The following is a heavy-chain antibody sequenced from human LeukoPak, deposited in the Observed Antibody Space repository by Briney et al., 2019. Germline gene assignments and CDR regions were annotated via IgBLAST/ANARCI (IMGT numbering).Heavy chain of an antibody. D-gene: IGHD6-19*01. V-gene: IGHV3-21*01. J-gene: IGHJ4*02. CDR2: ITSSNDYI. Sequence: GGSLRLSCAASGFTFSNAWMSWVRQAPGKGLEWVSSITSSNDYIYYVDSVKGRFTISRDNAKNSLYLQMNSLRAEDTAVYYCAKDSLQWLTDYWGQGTLVTVSS. CDR1: GFTFSNAW. CDR3: AKDSLQWLTDY.